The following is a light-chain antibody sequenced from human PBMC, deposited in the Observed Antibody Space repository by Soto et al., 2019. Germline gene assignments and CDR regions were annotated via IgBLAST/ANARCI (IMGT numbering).Light chain of an antibody. Sequence: DIVMTQSPDSLAVSLGERATINCKSSESVLYSSNNKNYLAWYQQKPGQPPNLLIYWASTRESGVPDRFSGSGSGTDFTLTISSLQAEDVAVYYCQQYYSTPHTFGGGTKVDIK. CDR1: ESVLYSSNNKNY. CDR3: QQYYSTPHT. J-gene: IGKJ4*01. CDR2: WAS. V-gene: IGKV4-1*01.